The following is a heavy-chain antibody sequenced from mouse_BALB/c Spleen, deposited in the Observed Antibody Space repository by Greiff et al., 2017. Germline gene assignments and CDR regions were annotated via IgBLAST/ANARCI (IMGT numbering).Heavy chain of an antibody. Sequence: QVQLQQPGAELVRPGASVKLSCKASGYTFTSYWINWVKQRPGQGLEWIGNIYPSDSYTNYNQKFKDKATLTVDKSSSTAYMQLSSPTSEDSAVYYCTRGYGSRDFDYWGQGTTLTVSS. V-gene: IGHV1-69*02. J-gene: IGHJ2*01. CDR3: TRGYGSRDFDY. D-gene: IGHD1-1*01. CDR1: GYTFTSYW. CDR2: IYPSDSYT.